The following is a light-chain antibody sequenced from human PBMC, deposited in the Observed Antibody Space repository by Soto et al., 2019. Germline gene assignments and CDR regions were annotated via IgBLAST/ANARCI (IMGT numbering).Light chain of an antibody. CDR3: QQYDYWPET. J-gene: IGKJ1*01. CDR1: QSVSSN. V-gene: IGKV3-15*01. Sequence: EIVMTQSPATLSVSPGERATLSCRASQSVSSNLAWYQQKPGQAPRLLIYGASTRATGIPARFSASGSGTEFTLTISSLQSEDFAVYYCQQYDYWPETFGQGTKVDI. CDR2: GAS.